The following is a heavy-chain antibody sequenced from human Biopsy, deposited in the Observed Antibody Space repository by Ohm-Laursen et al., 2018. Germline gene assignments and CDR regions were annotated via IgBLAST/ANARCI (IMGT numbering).Heavy chain of an antibody. V-gene: IGHV3-23*01. CDR2: ITSSGAST. Sequence: SLRLSCSASGFTFSTYAMSWVRQAPGKGLEWVSSITSSGASTDFADSVKGRFTISRDNSKNTLYLQMNSLRAEDTAVYYCAKVSPTILSSFDYWGQGTLATVSS. D-gene: IGHD3-9*01. CDR3: AKVSPTILSSFDY. CDR1: GFTFSTYA. J-gene: IGHJ4*02.